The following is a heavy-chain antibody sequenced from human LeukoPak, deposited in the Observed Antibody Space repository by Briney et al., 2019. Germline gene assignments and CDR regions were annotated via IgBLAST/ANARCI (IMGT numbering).Heavy chain of an antibody. Sequence: TGGSLRLSCAASGFPFKSYAMSWVRQVPGKGLEWISYISSGVTTEYYADSVKGRFTISRDDAKNSLYLQMDSLRAEDTAVYYCARFNLGWLDPWGQGALVTVSS. CDR2: ISSGVTTE. CDR3: ARFNLGWLDP. D-gene: IGHD1-20*01. J-gene: IGHJ5*02. CDR1: GFPFKSYA. V-gene: IGHV3-48*01.